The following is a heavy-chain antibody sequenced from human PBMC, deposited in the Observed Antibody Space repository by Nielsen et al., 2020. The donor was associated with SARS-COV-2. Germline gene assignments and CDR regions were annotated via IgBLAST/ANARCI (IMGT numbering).Heavy chain of an antibody. CDR1: GFTFSSYS. V-gene: IGHV3-21*01. Sequence: GGSLRLSCAASGFTFSSYSMNWVRQAPGKGLEWVSSISSSSSYIYYADSVKGRFTISRDNAKNSLYLQMNSLRAEDTAVYYCARDLRYSSSWLYFDYWGQGTLVTVSS. J-gene: IGHJ4*02. D-gene: IGHD6-13*01. CDR2: ISSSSSYI. CDR3: ARDLRYSSSWLYFDY.